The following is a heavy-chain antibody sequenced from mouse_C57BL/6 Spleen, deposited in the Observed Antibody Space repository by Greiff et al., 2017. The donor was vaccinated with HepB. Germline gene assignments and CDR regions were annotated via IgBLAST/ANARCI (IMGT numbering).Heavy chain of an antibody. Sequence: EVQLQQSGPELVKPGASVKIPCKASGYTFTDYNMDWVKQSHGKSLEWIGDINPNNGGTIYNQKFKGKATLTVDKSSSTAYMELRSLTSEDTAVYYCARKGEYSNLGYFDVWGTGTTVTVSS. CDR2: INPNNGGT. CDR1: GYTFTDYN. CDR3: ARKGEYSNLGYFDV. D-gene: IGHD2-5*01. V-gene: IGHV1-18*01. J-gene: IGHJ1*03.